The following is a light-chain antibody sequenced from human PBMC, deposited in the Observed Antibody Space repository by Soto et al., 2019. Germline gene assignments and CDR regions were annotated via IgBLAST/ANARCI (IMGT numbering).Light chain of an antibody. CDR1: KLGDKY. J-gene: IGLJ2*01. Sequence: SYELTQPPSVSVSPGQTASITCSGDKLGDKYACWYQQKPGQSPVLVIYQDSKRPSGIPERFSGSKSGNTATLTIIGTQAMDEADYYCQPWDSNPPLVFGGGTNLTVL. CDR3: QPWDSNPPLV. CDR2: QDS. V-gene: IGLV3-1*01.